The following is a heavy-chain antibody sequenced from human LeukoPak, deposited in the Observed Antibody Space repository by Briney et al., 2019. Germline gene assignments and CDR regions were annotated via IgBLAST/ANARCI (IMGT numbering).Heavy chain of an antibody. CDR2: ISAYNGNT. V-gene: IGHV1-18*01. J-gene: IGHJ4*02. CDR1: GYTFTNYG. CDR3: ARDQGITPAGTGY. D-gene: IGHD6-13*01. Sequence: ASVKVSCKASGYTFTNYGFSWVRQAPGQGLEWMGWISAYNGNTNYAQKLQRRVTLTTDTSTNTAYMELRSLRSDDTAVYYCARDQGITPAGTGYWGQGTLVTVSS.